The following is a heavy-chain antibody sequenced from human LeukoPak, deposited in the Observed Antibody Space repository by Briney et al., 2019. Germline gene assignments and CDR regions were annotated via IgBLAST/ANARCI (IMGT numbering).Heavy chain of an antibody. CDR1: GGSFSGYY. J-gene: IGHJ6*02. Sequence: SETLSLTCAVYGGSFSGYYWSWIRQPPGKGLEWIGEINHSGSTNYNPSLKSRVTISVDTSKNQFSLKLSSVTAADTAVYYCARGPYGDYARYYYYGMDVWGQGTTVTVSS. D-gene: IGHD4-17*01. V-gene: IGHV4-34*01. CDR2: INHSGST. CDR3: ARGPYGDYARYYYYGMDV.